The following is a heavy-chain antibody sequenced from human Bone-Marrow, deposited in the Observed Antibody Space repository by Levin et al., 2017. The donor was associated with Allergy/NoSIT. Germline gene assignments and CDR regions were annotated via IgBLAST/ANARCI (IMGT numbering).Heavy chain of an antibody. CDR2: ISAYNGNT. V-gene: IGHV1-18*01. Sequence: ASVKVSCKASGYTFTSYGISWVRQAPGQGLEWMGWISAYNGNTNYAQKLQGRVTMTTDTSTSTAYMELRSLRSDDTAVYYCARVGYYDSSGYYYTGGYFDYWGQGTLVTVSS. CDR3: ARVGYYDSSGYYYTGGYFDY. D-gene: IGHD3-22*01. CDR1: GYTFTSYG. J-gene: IGHJ4*02.